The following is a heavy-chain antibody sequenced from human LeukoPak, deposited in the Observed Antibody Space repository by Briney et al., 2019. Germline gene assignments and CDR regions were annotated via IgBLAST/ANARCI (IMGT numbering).Heavy chain of an antibody. CDR2: ISAYNGNT. CDR3: ARGVWFGELGDSGTGYYYYMDV. V-gene: IGHV1-18*01. CDR1: GYTFTSYG. D-gene: IGHD3-10*01. Sequence: ASVKVPCKASGYTFTSYGISWVRQAPGQGLEWMGWISAYNGNTNYAQKLQGRVTMTTDTSTSTAYMELRSLRSDDTAVYYCARGVWFGELGDSGTGYYYYMDVWGKGTTVTISS. J-gene: IGHJ6*03.